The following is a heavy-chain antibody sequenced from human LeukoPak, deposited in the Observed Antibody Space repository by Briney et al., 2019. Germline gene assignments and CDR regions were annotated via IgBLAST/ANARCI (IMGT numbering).Heavy chain of an antibody. CDR1: GYSFTSYW. D-gene: IGHD2-15*01. J-gene: IGHJ6*02. CDR3: ATLQCSGGSCYFGSGGYYGMDV. Sequence: GESLKISCKGSGYSFTSYWIGWVRQMPGKGLEWMGIIYPGDSDTRYSPSFQGQVTISADKSISTAYLQWSSLKASDTAMYYCATLQCSGGSCYFGSGGYYGMDVWGQGTTVTVSS. CDR2: IYPGDSDT. V-gene: IGHV5-51*01.